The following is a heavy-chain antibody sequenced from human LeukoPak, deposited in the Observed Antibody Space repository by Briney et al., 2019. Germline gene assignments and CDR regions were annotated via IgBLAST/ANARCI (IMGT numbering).Heavy chain of an antibody. Sequence: GRSLRLSCAASGFNFSSYGMHWVRQAPGKGLEWVAVIWYDGNNKYYADSVKGRFTISRDNSKNTLYLQMNSLRAEDTAVYYCAKDRYYYDSSGYLDYWGQGTLVTVSS. J-gene: IGHJ4*02. CDR1: GFNFSSYG. CDR3: AKDRYYYDSSGYLDY. V-gene: IGHV3-33*06. CDR2: IWYDGNNK. D-gene: IGHD3-22*01.